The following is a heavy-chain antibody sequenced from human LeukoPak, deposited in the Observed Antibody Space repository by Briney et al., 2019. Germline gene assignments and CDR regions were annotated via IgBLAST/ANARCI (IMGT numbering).Heavy chain of an antibody. CDR1: GFAFNNYA. V-gene: IGHV3-23*01. Sequence: GGFLRLSCRTSGFAFNNYAMNWVREPPGKGLEWVSGISGFNTYYADSVNGRFTISRDNSKNVLYLQMNRLRVEGTAVYYCVKDVCTSPRCLLYSDSWGQGALVTVSS. CDR2: ISGFNT. J-gene: IGHJ4*02. CDR3: VKDVCTSPRCLLYSDS. D-gene: IGHD2-2*01.